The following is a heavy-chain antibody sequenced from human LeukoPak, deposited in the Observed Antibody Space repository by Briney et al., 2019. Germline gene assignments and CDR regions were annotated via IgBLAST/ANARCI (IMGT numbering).Heavy chain of an antibody. CDR2: IKGDGSEK. Sequence: PGGSLRLSCAASGFTISSDALTWVRQAPGKGLEWVANIKGDGSEKYYADSVKGRFTISRDNAKNSLYVEMNSLRAEDTAVYYCARGARGSRSGYSWSDYWGQGTLVTVSS. V-gene: IGHV3-7*01. J-gene: IGHJ4*02. CDR1: GFTISSDA. D-gene: IGHD3-3*01. CDR3: ARGARGSRSGYSWSDY.